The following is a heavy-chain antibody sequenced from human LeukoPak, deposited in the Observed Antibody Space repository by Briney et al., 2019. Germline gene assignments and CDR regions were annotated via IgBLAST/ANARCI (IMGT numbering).Heavy chain of an antibody. D-gene: IGHD4-17*01. CDR2: VTWDGTGA. J-gene: IGHJ4*02. CDR1: GLTFYDYA. CDR3: AKDFRRMTTVTSGAYFHY. V-gene: IGHV3-43D*03. Sequence: GGSLSLSCAASGLTFYDYAMHWVRQAPGKGLEWFSFVTWDGTGAYYADSVKGRFTISRENSKNSLYLQMNSLRVEDTALYYCAKDFRRMTTVTSGAYFHYWGQGPLVTVSS.